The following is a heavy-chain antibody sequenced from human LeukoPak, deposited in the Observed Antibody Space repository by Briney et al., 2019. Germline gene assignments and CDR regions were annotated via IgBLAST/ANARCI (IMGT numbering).Heavy chain of an antibody. V-gene: IGHV4-59*01. J-gene: IGHJ4*02. CDR3: ARVGGSGLDY. CDR1: GGSISTYY. D-gene: IGHD3-10*01. CDR2: IYYSGTT. Sequence: SETLSLTCTVSGGSISTYYWSWIRQPPGKGLEWIGYIYYSGTTNYNPSLKSRVTISVDTSKNQFSLKLSSVTAADTAVYYCARVGGSGLDYWGQGTLVTVSS.